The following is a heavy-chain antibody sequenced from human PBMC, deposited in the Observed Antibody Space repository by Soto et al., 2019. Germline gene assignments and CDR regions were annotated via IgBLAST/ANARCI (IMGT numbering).Heavy chain of an antibody. CDR3: ARRSSGWYFDY. D-gene: IGHD6-19*01. J-gene: IGHJ4*02. V-gene: IGHV3-23*01. Sequence: EVPLLESGGGLVQPGGSLRLSCAASGFTFSSYAMSWVRQAPGKGLEWVSAISGSGGSTYYADSVKGRFTISRDNSKRTLYLQMSSVRAEDTAVYYWARRSSGWYFDYWGQGTLVTVSS. CDR1: GFTFSSYA. CDR2: ISGSGGST.